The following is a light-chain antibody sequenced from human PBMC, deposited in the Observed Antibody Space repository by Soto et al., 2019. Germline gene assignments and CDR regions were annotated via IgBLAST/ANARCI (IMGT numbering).Light chain of an antibody. CDR2: GAS. CDR1: QRVSSNF. J-gene: IGKJ3*01. CDR3: QQYGSAPFT. Sequence: EIVLTQSPGTMSVSPGERVTLSCRASQRVSSNFLAWHQQKPGQAPRLLIYGASSRAGGIPDRFRGSGSGTDFTLTIYSLEPEDFEVYYCQQYGSAPFTFGPGTKVDVK. V-gene: IGKV3-20*01.